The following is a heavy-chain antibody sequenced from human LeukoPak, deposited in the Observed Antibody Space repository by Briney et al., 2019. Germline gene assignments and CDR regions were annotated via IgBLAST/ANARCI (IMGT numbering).Heavy chain of an antibody. CDR1: GVTFSGYA. J-gene: IGHJ4*02. Sequence: GGSLRLSCAASGVTFSGYAMSWVRQAPGKGLEWVSAISGSGGSTYYADSVKGRFTISRDNSKNTLYLHMNSLRAEDTAVYYCANLGAVAGQRYFDYWGQGTLVTVSS. CDR2: ISGSGGST. CDR3: ANLGAVAGQRYFDY. D-gene: IGHD6-19*01. V-gene: IGHV3-23*01.